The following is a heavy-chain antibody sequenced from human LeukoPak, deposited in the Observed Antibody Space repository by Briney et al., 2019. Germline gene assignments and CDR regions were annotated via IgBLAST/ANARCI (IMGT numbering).Heavy chain of an antibody. D-gene: IGHD6-19*01. J-gene: IGHJ6*03. V-gene: IGHV4-34*01. CDR1: GGSFSDYY. CDR3: ARGEGTLAGRRWPYSFYYYEDV. Sequence: SETLSLTCVVYGGSFSDYYWTWVRQPPGKGLEWIGEINHSGTTKYNPSLKSRVTISMHTSNNQFSLELNSVSAADTAVYYCARGEGTLAGRRWPYSFYYYEDVWGKGTTVTVSS. CDR2: INHSGTT.